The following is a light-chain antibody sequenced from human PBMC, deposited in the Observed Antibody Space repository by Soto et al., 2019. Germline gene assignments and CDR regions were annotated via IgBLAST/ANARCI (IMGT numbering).Light chain of an antibody. CDR1: SSNIGSNT. CDR2: SNN. CDR3: AAWDDSLNGRGV. Sequence: QSVLTQPPSASGTPGQRVTISCSGSSSNIGSNTISWYQQLPGTAPKLRIYSNNQRPSGVPDRFSGSKSGTSASLAISGLQSEDEADYYCAAWDDSLNGRGVFGTGTKLTVL. V-gene: IGLV1-44*01. J-gene: IGLJ1*01.